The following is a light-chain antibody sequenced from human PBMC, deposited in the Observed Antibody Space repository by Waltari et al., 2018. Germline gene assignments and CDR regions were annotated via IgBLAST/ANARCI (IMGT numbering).Light chain of an antibody. CDR1: SRDVGGHDD. CDR3: SRYSTSSLLFL. J-gene: IGLJ2*01. Sequence: AGLSERASGCGCPGESMTSSGTGASRDVGGHDDGSWGQQHPGNAPRLIVRDVNKRASGVCKRFPGSTCGNTASLTPSGPPGADVADYYCSRYSTSSLLFLFGEGTMLNVL. CDR2: DVN. V-gene: IGLV2-14*03.